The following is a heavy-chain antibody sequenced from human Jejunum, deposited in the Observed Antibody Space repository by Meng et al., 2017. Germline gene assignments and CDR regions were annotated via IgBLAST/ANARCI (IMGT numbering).Heavy chain of an antibody. J-gene: IGHJ4*02. Sequence: QAQPQASGPGLVKPSGTLSLTCTVSGVSTPAPFYWTWIRQAPGKGLEWIGEVWPSGATYYNPSLSSRITISIDTSNNQFSLEVAFLTAADTAVYYCARAIRERYFDSWGQGTLVTVSS. V-gene: IGHV4-4*02. CDR2: VWPSGAT. CDR1: GVSTPAPFY. D-gene: IGHD1-14*01. CDR3: ARAIRERYFDS.